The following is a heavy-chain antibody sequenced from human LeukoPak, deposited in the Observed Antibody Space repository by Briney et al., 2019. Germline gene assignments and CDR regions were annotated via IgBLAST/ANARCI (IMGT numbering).Heavy chain of an antibody. D-gene: IGHD1/OR15-1a*01. CDR2: IKQDGNEK. CDR1: GFRFSTYW. CDR3: GTVHRYNWFDP. J-gene: IGHJ5*02. V-gene: IGHV3-7*01. Sequence: GGSLRLSCTASGFRFSTYWMSWVRQAPGEGLERVAKIKQDGNEKDYVDSVTGRFTISRDNAEQSLYLQMNSLRADDTAVYYCGTVHRYNWFDPWGQGTLVTVSS.